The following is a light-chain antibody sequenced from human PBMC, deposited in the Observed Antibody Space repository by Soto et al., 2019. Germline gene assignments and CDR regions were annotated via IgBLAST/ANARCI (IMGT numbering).Light chain of an antibody. V-gene: IGLV1-51*01. Sequence: QSILTQPPSVSAAPGQEVTISCSGRTSNIGNNYVSWYQHLPGTAPKLLIFDNSERPSGIPDRFSGSKSGTSATLGITGLQTGDEADYYCETWDSSLSAVVFGGGTKLTVL. CDR1: TSNIGNNY. CDR2: DNS. J-gene: IGLJ2*01. CDR3: ETWDSSLSAVV.